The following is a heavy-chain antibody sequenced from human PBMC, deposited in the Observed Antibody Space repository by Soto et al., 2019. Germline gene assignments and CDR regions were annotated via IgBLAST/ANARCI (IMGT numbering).Heavy chain of an antibody. D-gene: IGHD2-2*01. CDR2: ISAYNGNT. CDR1: GFTLTIYG. J-gene: IGHJ4*02. CDR3: ATDLCASSYGAYVDD. V-gene: IGHV1-18*01. Sequence: ASVVVSSRASGFTLTIYGVRCARQAPRQGLEWMGWISAYNGNTNYAQKLQGRVTMTTDTSTSTAYMELRSLRSDDTAVYYGATDLCASSYGAYVDDWGQGTLVTVSP.